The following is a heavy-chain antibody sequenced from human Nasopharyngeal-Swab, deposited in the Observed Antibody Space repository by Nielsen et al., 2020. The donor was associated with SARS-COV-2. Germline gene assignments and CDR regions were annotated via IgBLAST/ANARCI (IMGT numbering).Heavy chain of an antibody. D-gene: IGHD6-19*01. Sequence: WIRQPPGKGLVGVSRIDIAGTVTSYADSLKGRFTISRDNAKNTLYLQMNSLRVEDTAIYNCARGSSDWNGIDYWGQGTLVTVSS. V-gene: IGHV3-74*03. CDR3: ARGSSDWNGIDY. CDR2: IDIAGTVT. J-gene: IGHJ4*02.